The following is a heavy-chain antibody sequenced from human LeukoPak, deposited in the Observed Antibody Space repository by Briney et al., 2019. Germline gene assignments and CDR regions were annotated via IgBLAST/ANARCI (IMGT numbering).Heavy chain of an antibody. Sequence: GASVKVSCKASGYTFTSYAMNWVRQAPGQGLEWMGWINTNTGNPTYAQGFTGRFVLSLDTSVSTAYLQISSLKAEDTAVYYCARGGGWYTNTAALDYWGQGTLVAVSS. J-gene: IGHJ4*02. CDR2: INTNTGNP. V-gene: IGHV7-4-1*02. CDR3: ARGGGWYTNTAALDY. D-gene: IGHD6-13*01. CDR1: GYTFTSYA.